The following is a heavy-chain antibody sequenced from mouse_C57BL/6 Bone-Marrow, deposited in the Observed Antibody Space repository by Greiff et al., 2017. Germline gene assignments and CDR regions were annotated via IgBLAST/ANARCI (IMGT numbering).Heavy chain of an antibody. CDR2: IHPNSGST. D-gene: IGHD2-2*01. V-gene: IGHV1-64*01. J-gene: IGHJ2*01. CDR1: GYTFTSYW. Sequence: QVQLQQPGAELVKPGASVKLSCKASGYTFTSYWMHWVKQRPGQGLEWIGMIHPNSGSTNYNEKLKSKATLTVDKSSSTAYMQLSSLTSEDSAVYYCARLWLRRGYWGQGTTLTVSS. CDR3: ARLWLRRGY.